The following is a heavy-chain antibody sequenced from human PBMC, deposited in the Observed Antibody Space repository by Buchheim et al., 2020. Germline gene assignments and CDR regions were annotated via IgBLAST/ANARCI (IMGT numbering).Heavy chain of an antibody. D-gene: IGHD6-13*01. CDR2: IWYDGSNK. Sequence: QVQLVESGGGVVQPGRSLRLSCAASGFTFSSYGMHWVRQAPGKGLEWVAVIWYDGSNKYYADSVKGRFTISSDNSKNTLYLQMNSLSAEDTAVYYCARDSAAAASHFVYWGQGTL. CDR1: GFTFSSYG. V-gene: IGHV3-33*01. J-gene: IGHJ4*02. CDR3: ARDSAAAASHFVY.